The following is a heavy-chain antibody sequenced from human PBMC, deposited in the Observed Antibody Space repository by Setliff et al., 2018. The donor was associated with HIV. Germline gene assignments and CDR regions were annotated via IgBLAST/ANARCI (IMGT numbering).Heavy chain of an antibody. D-gene: IGHD2-2*01. J-gene: IGHJ6*03. CDR3: ARDLVVAPAAGHMDSYYMDV. Sequence: SETLSLTCTVSGDSFSSYYWSWIRQPAGKGLEWIGHIYSSGITNYNPSLKSRVTMSVDTPKKQFSLKLSSVTAADTAVYYCARDLVVAPAAGHMDSYYMDVWGKGTTVTVSS. CDR2: IYSSGIT. V-gene: IGHV4-4*07. CDR1: GDSFSSYY.